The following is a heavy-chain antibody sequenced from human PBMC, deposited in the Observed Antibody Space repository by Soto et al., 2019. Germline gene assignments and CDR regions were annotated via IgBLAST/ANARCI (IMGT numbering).Heavy chain of an antibody. Sequence: ASVKVSCKASGYTFTSYAMHWVRQAPGQRLEWMGWINAGNGNTKYSQKFQGRVTITRDTSASTAYMELSSLRSGDTAVYYCARSLGYYGSGSYFCIHYWGQGTLVTVSS. CDR2: INAGNGNT. V-gene: IGHV1-3*01. CDR3: ARSLGYYGSGSYFCIHY. CDR1: GYTFTSYA. J-gene: IGHJ4*02. D-gene: IGHD3-10*01.